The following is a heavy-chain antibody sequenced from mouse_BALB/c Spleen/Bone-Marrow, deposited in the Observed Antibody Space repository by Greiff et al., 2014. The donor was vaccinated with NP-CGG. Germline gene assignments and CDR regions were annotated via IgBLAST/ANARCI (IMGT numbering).Heavy chain of an antibody. CDR2: IDPANGNT. Sequence: EVQLQQSGAELVKPGASVKLSCTASGFNIKDTYMHWVKQRPEQGLEWIGRIDPANGNTKYDPKFQGKATITAATSSNTAYLQLRSLTSEDTAVYYCARVYYDYNLAYWGQGTPLTVSS. D-gene: IGHD2-4*01. V-gene: IGHV14-3*02. CDR3: ARVYYDYNLAY. J-gene: IGHJ2*01. CDR1: GFNIKDTY.